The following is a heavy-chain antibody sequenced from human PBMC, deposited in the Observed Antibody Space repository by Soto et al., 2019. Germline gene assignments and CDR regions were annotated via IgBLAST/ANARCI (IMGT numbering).Heavy chain of an antibody. J-gene: IGHJ6*02. CDR2: IKQDGSEK. D-gene: IGHD2-15*01. V-gene: IGHV3-7*01. CDR3: ASATGGYCSGGSCYYYYGMDV. Sequence: PSETLSLTCNVSGASLSRYYWSWIRQAPGKGLEWVANIKQDGSEKYYVDSVKGRFTISRDNAKNSLYLQMNSLRAEDTAVYYCASATGGYCSGGSCYYYYGMDVWGQGTTVTVSS. CDR1: GASLSRYY.